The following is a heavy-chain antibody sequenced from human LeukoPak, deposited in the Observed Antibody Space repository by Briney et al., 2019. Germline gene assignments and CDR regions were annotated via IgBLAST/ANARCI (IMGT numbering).Heavy chain of an antibody. CDR1: GGSISSYY. J-gene: IGHJ4*02. D-gene: IGHD3-10*01. Sequence: SETLSLTCTVSGGSISSYYWSWIRQPAGKGLEWIGRIYTSGSTNYNPSLKSRVTMSVDTSKNQFSLKLSSVTAADTAVYYCASTHYGSGSYRFDYWGQGTLVTVYS. V-gene: IGHV4-4*07. CDR2: IYTSGST. CDR3: ASTHYGSGSYRFDY.